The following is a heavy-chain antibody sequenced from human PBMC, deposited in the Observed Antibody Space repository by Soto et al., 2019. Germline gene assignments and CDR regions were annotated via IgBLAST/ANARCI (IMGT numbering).Heavy chain of an antibody. CDR3: TRCGIRYHSIGFYLGIDGMDV. J-gene: IGHJ6*02. Sequence: QVQLVQSGAEVKKPESSVRVSCKASGGTFNNYAITWVRQASGQGLEWMGGTIPMFGTTNYAEKFQGRVTITADESTNTAYMELSSLRSEDTAVYYCTRCGIRYHSIGFYLGIDGMDVWGQGTTVIVSS. CDR2: TIPMFGTT. D-gene: IGHD3-22*01. CDR1: GGTFNNYA. V-gene: IGHV1-69*12.